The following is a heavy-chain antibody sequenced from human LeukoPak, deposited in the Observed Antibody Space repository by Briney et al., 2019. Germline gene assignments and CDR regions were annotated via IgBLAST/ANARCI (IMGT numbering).Heavy chain of an antibody. CDR3: ARDRFGIAAAGTFDY. CDR1: GFSLSGYW. J-gene: IGHJ4*02. CDR2: IKDDGSRK. D-gene: IGHD6-13*01. V-gene: IGHV3-7*01. Sequence: GGSLRLSCAASGFSLSGYWMTWVRQAPGKGLEWVANIKDDGSRKHDVDSARGRFTISRDNAKNSLYLDMNSLRAEDTAVYYCARDRFGIAAAGTFDYWGQGTLVTVSS.